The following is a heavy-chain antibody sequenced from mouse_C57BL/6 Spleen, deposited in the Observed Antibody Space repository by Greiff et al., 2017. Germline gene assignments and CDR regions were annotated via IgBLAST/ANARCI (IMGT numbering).Heavy chain of an antibody. D-gene: IGHD1-1*01. CDR2: IYPRSGNT. J-gene: IGHJ2*01. CDR3: ARYPGSSPFDY. CDR1: GYTFTSYG. V-gene: IGHV1-81*01. Sequence: QVHVKQSGAELARPGASVKLSCKASGYTFTSYGISWVKQRTGQGLEWIGEIYPRSGNTYYNEKFKGKATLTADKSSSTAYMELRSLTSEDSAVYFCARYPGSSPFDYWGQGTTLTVSS.